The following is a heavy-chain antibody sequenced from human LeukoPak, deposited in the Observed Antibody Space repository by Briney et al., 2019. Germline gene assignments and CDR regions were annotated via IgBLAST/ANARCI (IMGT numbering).Heavy chain of an antibody. V-gene: IGHV3-7*01. CDR1: GFTFSSYW. CDR3: ARESPLAAAGH. Sequence: PGGSLRLSCAASGFTFSSYWMSWFRQAPGKGLEWVANIKQDGSEKYYVDSVKGRFTISRDNAKNSLYLQMNSLRAEDTAVYYCARESPLAAAGHWGQGTLVTVSS. CDR2: IKQDGSEK. J-gene: IGHJ4*02. D-gene: IGHD6-13*01.